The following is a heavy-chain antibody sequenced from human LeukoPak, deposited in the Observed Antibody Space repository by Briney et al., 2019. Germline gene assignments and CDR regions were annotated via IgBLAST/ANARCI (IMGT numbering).Heavy chain of an antibody. J-gene: IGHJ4*02. V-gene: IGHV4-59*01. D-gene: IGHD4-17*01. CDR3: ARSDGDYVDY. CDR1: GGSISSYY. Sequence: SETLSLTCTVSGGSISSYYWSWIRQPPGKGLEWIGYIYYSGSTNYNPSLKSRVTISVDTSKNQFSLKLSSVTAADTAVYYCARSDGDYVDYWGQGTLVTVSS. CDR2: IYYSGST.